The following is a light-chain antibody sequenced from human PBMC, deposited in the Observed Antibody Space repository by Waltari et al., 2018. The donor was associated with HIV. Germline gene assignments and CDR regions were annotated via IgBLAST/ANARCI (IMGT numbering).Light chain of an antibody. CDR2: ENN. Sequence: QSVLTQPPSVSAAPGQKVTISCSGSISNIGDNYLSWFQHLPGTAPKLLIYENNIRPSGIPDRFSGSKSGTSATLGITGLQTGDEADYYCGTWDSSLSAWVFGGGTKLTVL. J-gene: IGLJ3*02. V-gene: IGLV1-51*02. CDR1: ISNIGDNY. CDR3: GTWDSSLSAWV.